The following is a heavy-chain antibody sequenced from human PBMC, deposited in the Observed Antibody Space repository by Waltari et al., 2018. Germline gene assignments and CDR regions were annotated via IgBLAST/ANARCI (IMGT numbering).Heavy chain of an antibody. CDR3: ARVALSNRQRYYYDSSGYYPQRRYYYYYMDV. Sequence: QVQLQESGPGLVKPSETLSLTCTVSGGSISSYYWSWIRQPPGKGLAWIGYIYYSGSTNYNPSLKSRVTISVDTSKNQFSLKLSSVTAADTAVYYCARVALSNRQRYYYDSSGYYPQRRYYYYYMDVWGKGTTVTVSS. CDR2: IYYSGST. V-gene: IGHV4-59*01. D-gene: IGHD3-22*01. CDR1: GGSISSYY. J-gene: IGHJ6*03.